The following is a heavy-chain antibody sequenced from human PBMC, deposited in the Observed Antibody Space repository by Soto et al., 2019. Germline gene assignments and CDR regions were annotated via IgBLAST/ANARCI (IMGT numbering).Heavy chain of an antibody. J-gene: IGHJ5*02. CDR3: ARDQRITIFGVVIYPQPGWFDP. V-gene: IGHV4-4*07. CDR2: IYTSGST. Sequence: SSETLSLTCTVSGGSISSYYWSWIRQPAGKGLEWIGRIYTSGSTNYNPSLKSRVTMSVDTSKNQFSLKLSSVTAADTAVYYCARDQRITIFGVVIYPQPGWFDPWGQGTLVTVSS. D-gene: IGHD3-3*01. CDR1: GGSISSYY.